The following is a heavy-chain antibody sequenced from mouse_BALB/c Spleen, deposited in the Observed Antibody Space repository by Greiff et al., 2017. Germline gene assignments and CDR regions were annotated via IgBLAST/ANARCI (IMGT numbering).Heavy chain of an antibody. CDR1: GFTFSSYA. V-gene: IGHV5-9-4*01. J-gene: IGHJ4*01. Sequence: DVKLVESGGGLVKPGGSLKLSCAASGFTFSSYAMSWVRQSPEKRLEWVAEISSGGSYTYYPDTVTGRFTISRDNAKNTLYLEMSSLRSEDTAMYYCAREITTVVAKGYAMDYWGQGTSVTVSS. CDR2: ISSGGSYT. CDR3: AREITTVVAKGYAMDY. D-gene: IGHD1-1*01.